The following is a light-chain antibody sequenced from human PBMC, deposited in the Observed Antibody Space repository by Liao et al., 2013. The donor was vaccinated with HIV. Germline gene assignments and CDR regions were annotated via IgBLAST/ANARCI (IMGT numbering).Light chain of an antibody. CDR3: QAWDSNTVRV. CDR1: GLGSKY. J-gene: IGLJ2*01. Sequence: SFELTQPPSVSVSPGQTASITCSGDGLGSKYVSWYQQKSAQSPVLVIYQDSNRPSGIPERFSGSNSENTATLTISGTQAVDEADYYCQAWDSNTVRVFGGGTKLTVL. V-gene: IGLV3-1*01. CDR2: QDS.